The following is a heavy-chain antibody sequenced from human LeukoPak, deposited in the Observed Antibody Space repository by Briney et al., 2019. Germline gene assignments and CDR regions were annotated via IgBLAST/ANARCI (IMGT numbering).Heavy chain of an antibody. V-gene: IGHV4-59*01. CDR3: ARFGHLGIAARNLQAFDY. CDR1: GVSISSYY. Sequence: SETLSLTCTVSGVSISSYYWSWIRQPPGKGLEWIGYIYYSGSTNYNPSLKSRVTISVDTSKNQFSLKLSSVTAADTAVYYCARFGHLGIAARNLQAFDYWGQGTLVTVSS. CDR2: IYYSGST. D-gene: IGHD6-6*01. J-gene: IGHJ4*02.